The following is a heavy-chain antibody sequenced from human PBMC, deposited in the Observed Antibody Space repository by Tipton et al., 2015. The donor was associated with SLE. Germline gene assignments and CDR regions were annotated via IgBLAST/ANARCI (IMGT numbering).Heavy chain of an antibody. Sequence: RSLRLSCEASGFAFVSYGMHWIRQAPGKGLEWVAVILYDGSYTYYADSVKGRFAISRDNSKNTLFLQMNSLRAEDTAVYYCARVCFDTNGCHGGFDIWGQGTMVTVSS. D-gene: IGHD2-8*01. J-gene: IGHJ3*02. V-gene: IGHV3-33*08. CDR3: ARVCFDTNGCHGGFDI. CDR2: ILYDGSYT. CDR1: GFAFVSYG.